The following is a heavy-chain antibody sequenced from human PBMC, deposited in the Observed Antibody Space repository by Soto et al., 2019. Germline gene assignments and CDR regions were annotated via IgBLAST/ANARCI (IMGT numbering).Heavy chain of an antibody. CDR2: IWYDGTTQ. CDR1: GFTFRSCG. V-gene: IGHV3-33*01. CDR3: ARDLGRPVGALMNDAFNI. D-gene: IGHD1-26*01. Sequence: QVQLVESGGGVVQPGRSLRLSCAASGFTFRSCGMHWVRQAPGKGLEWVAVIWYDGTTQYYADSVKGRFTISRDYSKNTLYLQMNSLRAEDTAVYYCARDLGRPVGALMNDAFNILGQGTMVAVSS. J-gene: IGHJ3*02.